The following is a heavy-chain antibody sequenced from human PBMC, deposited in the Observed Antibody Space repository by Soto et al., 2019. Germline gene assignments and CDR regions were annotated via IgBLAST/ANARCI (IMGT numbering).Heavy chain of an antibody. CDR1: GDSIIIGGYY. Sequence: QVQLQESGPGLVKPSQTLSLTCTVSGDSIIIGGYYWSWIRQHPGKGLPWIGYVYHRGRAHYNPSLSSRVNISVETSETQFYLLLKSVTAGDAALYFFGRTMRLLWLIYFDYWGLGTLVPGSS. CDR3: GRTMRLLWLIYFDY. CDR2: VYHRGRA. V-gene: IGHV4-31*03. J-gene: IGHJ4*01. D-gene: IGHD3-9*01.